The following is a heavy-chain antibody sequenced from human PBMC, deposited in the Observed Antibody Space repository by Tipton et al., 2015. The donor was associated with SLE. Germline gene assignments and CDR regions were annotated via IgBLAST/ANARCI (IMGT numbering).Heavy chain of an antibody. CDR1: GGSFSGYS. CDR3: ARHFPRHYDSRTYSEAFDI. J-gene: IGHJ3*02. Sequence: TLSLTCAVFGGSFSGYSWSWIRQPPGKGLEWVGESNPSGNTNYNPSLKSRVTTSVDTSKNQFSLKLTSVTAADTAVYYCARHFPRHYDSRTYSEAFDIWGQGTMVTVSS. V-gene: IGHV4-34*01. D-gene: IGHD3-22*01. CDR2: SNPSGNT.